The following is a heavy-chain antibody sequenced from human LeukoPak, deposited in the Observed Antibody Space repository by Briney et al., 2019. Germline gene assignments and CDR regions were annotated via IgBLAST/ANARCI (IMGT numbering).Heavy chain of an antibody. CDR1: GFTFSSYA. D-gene: IGHD6-13*01. V-gene: IGHV3-23*01. CDR2: ISGSGGST. Sequence: GGSLRLSCAASGFTFSSYAMSWVRQAPGKGLEWVSAISGSGGSTYYADSVKGRFTISRDNSKNTLYLQMNSLRAEDTAVYYCAREREYSSSWWYFDYWGQGTLVTVSS. J-gene: IGHJ4*02. CDR3: AREREYSSSWWYFDY.